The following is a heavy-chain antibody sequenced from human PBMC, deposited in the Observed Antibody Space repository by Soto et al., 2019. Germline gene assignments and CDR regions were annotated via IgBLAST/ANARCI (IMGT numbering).Heavy chain of an antibody. V-gene: IGHV3-23*01. CDR3: AKDRPTYDYGDSNWFDP. D-gene: IGHD4-17*01. CDR1: GFTFSSYA. CDR2: ISGSGGST. Sequence: GGSLRLSCAASGFTFSSYAMSWVRQAPGKGLEWVSAISGSGGSTYYADSVKGRFTISRDNSKNTLYLQMNSLRAEDTAVYYCAKDRPTYDYGDSNWFDPWGQGTLVTVSS. J-gene: IGHJ5*02.